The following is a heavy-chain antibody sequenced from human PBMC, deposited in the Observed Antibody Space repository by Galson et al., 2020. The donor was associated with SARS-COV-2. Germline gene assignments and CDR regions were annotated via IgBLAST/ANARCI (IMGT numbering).Heavy chain of an antibody. CDR1: VGSISSYY. CDR2: IYTSGST. CDR3: ARVTTMVRGVPDYYYYMDV. Sequence: SETLSLTCTVSVGSISSYYWSWIRQPAGKGLEWIGRIYTSGSTNYNPSLKSRVTMSVDTSKNQFSLKLSSVTAADTAVYYCARVTTMVRGVPDYYYYMDVWGKGTTVTISS. J-gene: IGHJ6*03. V-gene: IGHV4-4*07. D-gene: IGHD3-10*01.